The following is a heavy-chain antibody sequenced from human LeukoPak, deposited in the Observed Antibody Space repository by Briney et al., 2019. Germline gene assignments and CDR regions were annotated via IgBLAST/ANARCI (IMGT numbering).Heavy chain of an antibody. CDR2: INHSGST. D-gene: IGHD2-15*01. J-gene: IGHJ4*02. V-gene: IGHV4-34*01. CDR1: GGSFSGYY. CDR3: AREGLRGIFDS. Sequence: SETLSLTCAVYGGSFSGYYWSWIRQPPGKGLEWIGEINHSGSTDYNPSLQSRVTISVDTSKSQFSLKLSSVTAADTAVYYCAREGLRGIFDSWGQGTLVTVSS.